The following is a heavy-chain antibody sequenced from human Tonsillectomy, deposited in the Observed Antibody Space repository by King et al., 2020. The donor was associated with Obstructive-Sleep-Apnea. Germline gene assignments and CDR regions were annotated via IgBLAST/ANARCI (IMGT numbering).Heavy chain of an antibody. Sequence: QLQESGPGLVKPSETLSLTCTVSGGPISNYYWSWIRQSPGKGLEWIGYISYSSITNYNPSLKSRVSISVDTSKNQFSLRLSSVTAADTGVYYCARIFHAAGDDHWGRGTLVTVSS. D-gene: IGHD2-21*01. CDR1: GGPISNYY. CDR3: ARIFHAAGDDH. J-gene: IGHJ4*02. V-gene: IGHV4-59*01. CDR2: ISYSSIT.